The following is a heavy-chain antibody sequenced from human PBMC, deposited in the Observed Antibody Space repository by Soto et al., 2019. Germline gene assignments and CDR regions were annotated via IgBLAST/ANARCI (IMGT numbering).Heavy chain of an antibody. CDR3: ARMLTIFRVSYGMDV. Sequence: SSETLSLTCAVYGGSFSGYYWSWIRQPPGKGLEWIGEINHSGSTNYNPSLKSRVTISVDTSKNQFSLKLSSVTAADTAVYYCARMLTIFRVSYGMDVWGQGTTVTVSS. V-gene: IGHV4-34*01. J-gene: IGHJ6*02. CDR1: GGSFSGYY. D-gene: IGHD3-3*01. CDR2: INHSGST.